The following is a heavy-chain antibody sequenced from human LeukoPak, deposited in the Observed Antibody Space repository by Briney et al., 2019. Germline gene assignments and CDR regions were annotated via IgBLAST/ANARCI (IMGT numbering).Heavy chain of an antibody. V-gene: IGHV3-23*01. Sequence: PGGSLRLSCAASGFTFSSYAMNWVRQAPGKGLEWVSTICALGGTTYYADSVKGRFIISRDNSKNTLYLQMNSLRAEDTTIYYCAAAVSAPLLRPFDYWGQGTLVTLSS. J-gene: IGHJ4*02. D-gene: IGHD6-13*01. CDR1: GFTFSSYA. CDR3: AAAVSAPLLRPFDY. CDR2: ICALGGTT.